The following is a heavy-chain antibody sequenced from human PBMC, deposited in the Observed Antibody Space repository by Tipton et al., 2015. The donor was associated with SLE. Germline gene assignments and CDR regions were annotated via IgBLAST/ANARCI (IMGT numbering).Heavy chain of an antibody. CDR2: ITSDGIYT. V-gene: IGHV3-21*01. Sequence: PLRLSCAVSGFSLSSYTMNWVRQAPGKGLEWFSSITSDGIYTYYADSVKGRFTISRDDAKNSLYLQMNSLRAEDTAVYYCARETTVYYYIDVWGKGTTVTISS. CDR1: GFSLSSYT. CDR3: ARETTVYYYIDV. J-gene: IGHJ6*03. D-gene: IGHD4-11*01.